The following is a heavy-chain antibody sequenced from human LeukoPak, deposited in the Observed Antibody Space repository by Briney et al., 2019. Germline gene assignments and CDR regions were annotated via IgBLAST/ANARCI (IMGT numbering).Heavy chain of an antibody. CDR1: GFTFYNYA. CDR3: ARLPTFYCDSSGYHYDY. Sequence: GGSLRLSCVASGFTFYNYAMSWVRQAPGRGLEWASSTAGSGISKDYADSVKGRFTISKDKSKNTLYLQMDNLRAEDTGVYFCARLPTFYCDSSGYHYDYWGQGTLVTVSS. D-gene: IGHD3-22*01. J-gene: IGHJ4*02. V-gene: IGHV3-23*01. CDR2: TAGSGISK.